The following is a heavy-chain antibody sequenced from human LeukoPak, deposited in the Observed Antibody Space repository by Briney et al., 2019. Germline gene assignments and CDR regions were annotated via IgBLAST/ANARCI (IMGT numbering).Heavy chain of an antibody. CDR2: ISWNSGSI. J-gene: IGHJ4*02. V-gene: IGHV3-9*01. Sequence: PGGSLRLSCAASGFTFDDYAMHWVRQAPGKGLVWVSGISWNSGSIGYADSVKGRFTISRDNAKNSLYLQMNSLRAEDTALYYCAKATPSNYGDYLRGYFDYWGQGTLVTVSS. CDR1: GFTFDDYA. CDR3: AKATPSNYGDYLRGYFDY. D-gene: IGHD4-17*01.